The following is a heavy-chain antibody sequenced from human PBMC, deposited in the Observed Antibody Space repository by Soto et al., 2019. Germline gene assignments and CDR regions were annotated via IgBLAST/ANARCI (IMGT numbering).Heavy chain of an antibody. CDR1: DGSINSGDYS. J-gene: IGHJ5*02. CDR3: ARVRGSWRFAP. Sequence: QLQLQESGSGLVKPSQSLSLTCAVSDGSINSGDYSWSWIRQPPGKGLEWLGYIYRSGSTYYNPSLRSRVTISLERSKNQFSLKLNSVIVADTAVYYCARVRGSWRFAPWGQGTLVTVSS. CDR2: IYRSGST. V-gene: IGHV4-30-2*01. D-gene: IGHD6-19*01.